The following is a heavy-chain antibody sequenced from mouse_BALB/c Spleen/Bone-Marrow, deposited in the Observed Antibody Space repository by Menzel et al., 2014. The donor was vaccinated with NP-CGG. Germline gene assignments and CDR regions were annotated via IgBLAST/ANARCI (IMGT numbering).Heavy chain of an antibody. CDR1: GYAFTNYW. Sequence: VQLQRSGTELVRPGTSVKISCKASGYAFTNYWLGWVKQRPGHGLEWIGDIYPGSGNTYYNEKFKGKATLTADKSSSTAYMQLSGLTSEDSAVYFCTRRRSLDYWGQGTTLTVSS. CDR3: TRRRSLDY. J-gene: IGHJ2*01. CDR2: IYPGSGNT. V-gene: IGHV1-63*01.